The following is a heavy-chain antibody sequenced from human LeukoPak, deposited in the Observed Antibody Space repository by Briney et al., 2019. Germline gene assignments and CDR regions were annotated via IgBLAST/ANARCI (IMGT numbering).Heavy chain of an antibody. D-gene: IGHD6-6*01. CDR3: ARGVRVGFSSYYFDY. V-gene: IGHV4-59*11. Sequence: SETLSLTCTVSGDSMNGLSWSWLRHSPGKGLEWLAYIYDTGNTNTSPSLKSRVTLSVDTSKKQFSLRLSSVTAADTAVYYCARGVRVGFSSYYFDYWGQGTLVTVSS. CDR2: IYDTGNT. CDR1: GDSMNGLS. J-gene: IGHJ4*02.